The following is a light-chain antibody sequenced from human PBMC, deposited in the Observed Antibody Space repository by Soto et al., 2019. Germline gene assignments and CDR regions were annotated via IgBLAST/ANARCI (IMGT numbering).Light chain of an antibody. CDR2: DAS. Sequence: EIVLTQSPSTLSLSPGERATLSCRASQSVSSYLAWYQQKPGQAPRLLIYDASKRATGIPARFSGSGSGTDFTLSISSLEPEDFAVYYCQQRSNWPPDKYTFGQGTKLEI. V-gene: IGKV3-11*01. J-gene: IGKJ2*01. CDR3: QQRSNWPPDKYT. CDR1: QSVSSY.